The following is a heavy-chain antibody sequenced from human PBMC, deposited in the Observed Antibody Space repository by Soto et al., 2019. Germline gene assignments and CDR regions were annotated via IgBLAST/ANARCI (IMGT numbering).Heavy chain of an antibody. CDR2: INPSGGSA. Sequence: ASVKVSCKASGYTFTSYYMHWVRQAPGQGLEWMGIINPSGGSASYAQKFQGRVTMTRDTSTSTVYMELSSLRSEDTAVYYCAREGFLDTAMGYWGQGTLVTVSS. D-gene: IGHD5-18*01. V-gene: IGHV1-46*01. J-gene: IGHJ4*02. CDR3: AREGFLDTAMGY. CDR1: GYTFTSYY.